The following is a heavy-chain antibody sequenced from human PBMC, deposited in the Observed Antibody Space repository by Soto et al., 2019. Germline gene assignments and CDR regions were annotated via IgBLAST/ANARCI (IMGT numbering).Heavy chain of an antibody. J-gene: IGHJ1*01. Sequence: QVQLQESGPGLVKPSQTLSLTCTVSGVSISSGGYYWNWIRQHPGKGLEWVGSIYYSGSTYYNPSLKSRVTISVDTSKNQFSLKLDSVTDADTAVYYCARDQGGYCSITSRYIPEYFQHWGQGSLVTVSS. CDR2: IYYSGST. V-gene: IGHV4-31*03. CDR1: GVSISSGGYY. CDR3: ARDQGGYCSITSRYIPEYFQH. D-gene: IGHD2-2*02.